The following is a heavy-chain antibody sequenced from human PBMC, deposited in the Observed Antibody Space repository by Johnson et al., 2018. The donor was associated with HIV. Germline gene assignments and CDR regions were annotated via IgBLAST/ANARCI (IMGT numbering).Heavy chain of an antibody. J-gene: IGHJ3*02. CDR3: ARDHGWSRGWLFDAFDI. D-gene: IGHD6-19*01. CDR2: IKQDGSEK. CDR1: GFTFSSYW. V-gene: IGHV3-7*01. Sequence: MLLVESGGGLVQPGGSLRLSCAASGFTFSSYWMSWVRQAPGKGLEWVANIKQDGSEKCYVDSVKGRFTISRDNAKTSLYLQMNSLRPEDTAVYYCARDHGWSRGWLFDAFDIWGQGTIVTVSS.